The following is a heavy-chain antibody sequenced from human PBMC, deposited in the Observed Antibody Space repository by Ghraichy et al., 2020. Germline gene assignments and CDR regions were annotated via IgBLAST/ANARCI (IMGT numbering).Heavy chain of an antibody. CDR3: ARGGGSSGWNWFDP. CDR2: INHSGST. D-gene: IGHD6-19*01. J-gene: IGHJ5*02. V-gene: IGHV4-34*01. CDR1: GGSFSGYY. Sequence: ETLSLTCAVYGGSFSGYYWSWIRQPPGKGLEWIGEINHSGSTNYNPSLKSRVTISVDTSKNQFSLKLSSVTAADTAVYYCARGGGSSGWNWFDPWGQGTLVTVSS.